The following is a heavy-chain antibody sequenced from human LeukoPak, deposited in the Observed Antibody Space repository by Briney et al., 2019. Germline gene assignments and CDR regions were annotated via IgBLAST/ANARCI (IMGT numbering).Heavy chain of an antibody. CDR2: IYYGGST. V-gene: IGHV4-59*01. J-gene: IGHJ4*02. Sequence: SETLSLTCTVSGGSFSSYYWSWIRQPPGKGLEWIGHIYYGGSTNYNPSLKSRVTISVDTSKNQFSLKLSSVTAADTAVYYCARVDSGAYRGFDYWGQGTLVTVSS. CDR3: ARVDSGAYRGFDY. D-gene: IGHD3-22*01. CDR1: GGSFSSYY.